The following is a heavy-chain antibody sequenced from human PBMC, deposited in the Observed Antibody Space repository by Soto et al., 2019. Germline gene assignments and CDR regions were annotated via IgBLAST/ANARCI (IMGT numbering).Heavy chain of an antibody. Sequence: QVQLVQSGAEVKKPGSSVKVSCKASGGTFINNAISWVRQAPGQGLEWMGGIIPILGTANYAQKFRGRVTITADESTSTGYMDLSSLRSEDTAVYYCARPYDSSDYYGGGMDVWGQGTTVTVSS. D-gene: IGHD3-22*01. CDR2: IIPILGTA. CDR1: GGTFINNA. V-gene: IGHV1-69*01. CDR3: ARPYDSSDYYGGGMDV. J-gene: IGHJ6*02.